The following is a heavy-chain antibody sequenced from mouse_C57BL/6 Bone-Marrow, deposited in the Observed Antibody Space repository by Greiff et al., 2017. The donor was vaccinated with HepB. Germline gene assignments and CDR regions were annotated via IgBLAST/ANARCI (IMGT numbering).Heavy chain of an antibody. Sequence: VQLKHSGPELVKPGASVKISCKASGYTFTDYYMNWVKQSHGKSLEWIGDINPNNGGTSYNQKFKGKATLTVDKSSSTAYMELRSLTSEDSAVYYCARDKTAFDYWGQGTTLTVSS. CDR3: ARDKTAFDY. D-gene: IGHD3-2*01. CDR2: INPNNGGT. CDR1: GYTFTDYY. V-gene: IGHV1-26*01. J-gene: IGHJ2*01.